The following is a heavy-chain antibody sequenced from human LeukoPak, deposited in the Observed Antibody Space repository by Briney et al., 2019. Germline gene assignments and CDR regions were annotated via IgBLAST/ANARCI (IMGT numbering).Heavy chain of an antibody. V-gene: IGHV3-48*04. Sequence: GGSLRLSCAASGFTLSSYSMNWVRQAPGKGLEWVSYISSSSSTIYYADSVKGRFTISRDNAKNSLYLQMNSLRAEDTAVYYCARSRGYSYGEYYFDYWGQGTLVTVSS. CDR3: ARSRGYSYGEYYFDY. J-gene: IGHJ4*02. CDR2: ISSSSSTI. CDR1: GFTLSSYS. D-gene: IGHD5-18*01.